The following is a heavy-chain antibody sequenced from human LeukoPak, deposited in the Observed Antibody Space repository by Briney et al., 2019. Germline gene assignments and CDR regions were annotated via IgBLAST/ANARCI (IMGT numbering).Heavy chain of an antibody. Sequence: GGSLRLSCAASGFTFSSYAMSWVRQAPGKGLEWVSAISGSGGSTYYADSVKGRFTISRDNSKNTLYLQMNSLRAEDTAVYYCAREHYYDSSGYPGYWGQGTLVTVSS. CDR3: AREHYYDSSGYPGY. CDR2: ISGSGGST. CDR1: GFTFSSYA. V-gene: IGHV3-23*01. J-gene: IGHJ4*02. D-gene: IGHD3-22*01.